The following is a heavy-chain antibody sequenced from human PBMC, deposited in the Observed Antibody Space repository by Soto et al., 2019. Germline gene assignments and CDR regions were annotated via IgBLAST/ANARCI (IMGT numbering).Heavy chain of an antibody. CDR3: AKPTPELSGNKRQKGYYFDY. CDR1: GFTFSSYA. V-gene: IGHV3-23*01. J-gene: IGHJ4*02. Sequence: GGSLRLSCAASGFTFSSYAMSWVRQAPGKGLEWVSAISGSGGSTYYADSVKGRFTISRDNSKNTLYLQMNSLRAEDTAVYYCAKPTPELSGNKRQKGYYFDYWGQGTLVTVSS. CDR2: ISGSGGST. D-gene: IGHD1-7*01.